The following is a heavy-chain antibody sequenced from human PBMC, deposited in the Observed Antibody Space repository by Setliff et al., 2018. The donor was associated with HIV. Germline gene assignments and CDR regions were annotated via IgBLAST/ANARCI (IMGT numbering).Heavy chain of an antibody. V-gene: IGHV3-30*04. Sequence: GGSLRLSCAASGFTFSSYALHWVRQAPGKGLAWVAFITYDGSNKYYADSVKGRFTISRDNSKNTLYLQMNSLRAEDTAVYYCAKPLYDSSGYYLNWYFDLWGRGTLVTVSS. D-gene: IGHD3-22*01. CDR2: ITYDGSNK. J-gene: IGHJ2*01. CDR1: GFTFSSYA. CDR3: AKPLYDSSGYYLNWYFDL.